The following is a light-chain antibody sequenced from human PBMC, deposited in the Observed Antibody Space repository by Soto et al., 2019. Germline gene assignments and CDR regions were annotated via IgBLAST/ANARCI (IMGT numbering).Light chain of an antibody. CDR1: SSNIGINP. CDR3: AAWDDSVFGPV. J-gene: IGLJ2*01. V-gene: IGLV1-44*01. Sequence: QSALTQPPSASGTPGQRVTISCSGSSSNIGINPLNWYQQLPGTAPKLLIYRNDQRPSGVPDRFSGSKSGTSGSLAISGLQSEDEADYYCAAWDDSVFGPVFGGGTKLTVL. CDR2: RND.